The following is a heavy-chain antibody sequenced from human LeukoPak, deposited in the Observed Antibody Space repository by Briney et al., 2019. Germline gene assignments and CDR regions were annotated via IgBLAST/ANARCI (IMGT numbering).Heavy chain of an antibody. CDR2: ISWNSGSI. CDR3: AKDSTCSSTSCSESYFDY. CDR1: GFTFDDYA. J-gene: IGHJ4*02. V-gene: IGHV3-9*01. D-gene: IGHD2-2*01. Sequence: GGSLRLSCAASGFTFDDYAMHWVRQAPGKGLEWVSGISWNSGSIGYADSVKGRFTISRDNAKNSLYLQMNSLRAEDTVLYYCAKDSTCSSTSCSESYFDYWGQGTLVTVSS.